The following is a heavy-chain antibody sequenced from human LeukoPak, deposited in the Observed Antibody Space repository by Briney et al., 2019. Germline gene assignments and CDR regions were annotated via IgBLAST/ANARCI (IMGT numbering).Heavy chain of an antibody. V-gene: IGHV3-53*01. J-gene: IGHJ2*01. Sequence: GGSLRPSCAASGFTVSSNYMSWVRQAPGKGLEWVSVIYSGGSTYYADSVKGRFTISRDNSKNTLYLQMNSLRAEDTAVYYCARGSDYGDYGYFDLWGRGTLVTVSS. CDR2: IYSGGST. D-gene: IGHD4-17*01. CDR1: GFTVSSNY. CDR3: ARGSDYGDYGYFDL.